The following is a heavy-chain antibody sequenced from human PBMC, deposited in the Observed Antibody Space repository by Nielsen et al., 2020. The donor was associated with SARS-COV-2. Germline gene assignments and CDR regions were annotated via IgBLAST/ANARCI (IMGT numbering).Heavy chain of an antibody. J-gene: IGHJ3*02. CDR1: GFTFSSYD. Sequence: GESLKISCAASGFTFSSYDMHWVRQATGKGLEWVSAIGTAGDTYYPGSVKGRFTISRENAKNSLYLQMNSLRAGDTAAYYCAREGGYGAFDIWGQGTMVTVSS. CDR2: IGTAGDT. CDR3: AREGGYGAFDI. D-gene: IGHD5-12*01. V-gene: IGHV3-13*01.